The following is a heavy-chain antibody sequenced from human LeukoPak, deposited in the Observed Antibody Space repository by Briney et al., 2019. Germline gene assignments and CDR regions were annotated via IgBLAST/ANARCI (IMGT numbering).Heavy chain of an antibody. CDR1: GGSFSGYY. Sequence: SETLSLTCAVYGGSFSGYYWSWIRQPPGKWLEWIGEINHSGSTNYNPSLKSRVTISVDTSKNQFSLKLSSVTAADTAVYYCARIDPRGYSYGYGYWGQGTLVTVSS. CDR3: ARIDPRGYSYGYGY. J-gene: IGHJ4*02. CDR2: INHSGST. V-gene: IGHV4-34*01. D-gene: IGHD5-18*01.